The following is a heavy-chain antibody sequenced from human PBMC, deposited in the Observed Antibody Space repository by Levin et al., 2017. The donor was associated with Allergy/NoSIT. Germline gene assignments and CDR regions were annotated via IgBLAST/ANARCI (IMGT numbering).Heavy chain of an antibody. D-gene: IGHD2-2*02. J-gene: IGHJ6*02. CDR3: ARSKGAAAIHYYYGMDV. CDR1: GFTFSDYY. V-gene: IGHV3-11*01. CDR2: ISSSGSTI. Sequence: PGGSLRLSCAASGFTFSDYYMSWIRQAPGKGLEWVSYISSSGSTIYYADSVKGRFTISRDNAKNSLYLQMNSLRAEDTAVYYCARSKGAAAIHYYYGMDVWGQGTTVTVSS.